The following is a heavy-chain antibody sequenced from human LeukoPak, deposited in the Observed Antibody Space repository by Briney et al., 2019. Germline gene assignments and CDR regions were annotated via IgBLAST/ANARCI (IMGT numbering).Heavy chain of an antibody. CDR3: ARDGYSSGLDY. CDR1: GYSFTSYG. CDR2: ISAYNGNT. Sequence: GESLKISCKASGYSFTSYGISWVRQAPGQGLEWMGWISAYNGNTNYAQKLQGRVTMTTDTSTSTAYMELRSLRSDDTAVYYCARDGYSSGLDYWGQGTLVTVSS. V-gene: IGHV1-18*01. D-gene: IGHD6-19*01. J-gene: IGHJ4*02.